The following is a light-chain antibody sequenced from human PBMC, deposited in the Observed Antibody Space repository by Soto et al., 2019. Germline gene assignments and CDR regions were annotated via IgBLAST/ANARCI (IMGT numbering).Light chain of an antibody. CDR3: LQYNNWPPWT. J-gene: IGKJ1*01. CDR2: GAS. V-gene: IGKV3-15*01. Sequence: EIVMTQSPATLSVSPGERVTLSCRASQSVSSNLAWYQQKPGQAPRLLIYGASTRATGIPARFSGSGSGTEFTLTISSLQSEDFVVYYCLQYNNWPPWTFGQGTK. CDR1: QSVSSN.